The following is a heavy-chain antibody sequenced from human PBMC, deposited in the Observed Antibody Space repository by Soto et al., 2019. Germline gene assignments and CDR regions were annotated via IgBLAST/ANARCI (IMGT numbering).Heavy chain of an antibody. CDR3: ARGGRKQLWVEALNAMDV. CDR1: AYTFTSYG. CDR2: ISGYNGQT. V-gene: IGHV1-18*01. D-gene: IGHD5-18*01. J-gene: IGHJ6*02. Sequence: QVQFVQSGPEVKKPGASVKVSCKASAYTFTSYGISWVRQAPGQGLEWMGWISGYNGQTNYAQKFRGRVTITTDASTSTAYMELRSLRSDDTATYYCARGGRKQLWVEALNAMDVWGQGTTVTVSS.